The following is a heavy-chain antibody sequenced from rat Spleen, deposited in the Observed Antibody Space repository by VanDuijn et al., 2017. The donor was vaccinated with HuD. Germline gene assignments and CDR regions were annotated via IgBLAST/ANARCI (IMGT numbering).Heavy chain of an antibody. D-gene: IGHD1-8*01. V-gene: IGHV5-25*01. CDR1: GFTFSNYD. CDR3: ARQSYSTFDY. Sequence: EVQLVESGGGLVQPGRSLKLSCAASGFTFSNYDMAWVRQAPTKGLEWVASISPSGGSTYYRDSGKGRFTVSRDNAKSTLYLQMDSLRSEDTATYYGARQSYSTFDYWGQGVMVTVSS. J-gene: IGHJ2*01. CDR2: ISPSGGST.